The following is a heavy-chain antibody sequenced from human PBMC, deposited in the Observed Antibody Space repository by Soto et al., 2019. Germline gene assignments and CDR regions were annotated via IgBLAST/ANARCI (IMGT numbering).Heavy chain of an antibody. CDR3: ATDPPLNYYDNNGQMGN. CDR2: IKSNTDGGTT. D-gene: IGHD3-22*01. CDR1: GIIFSNTW. Sequence: VGSLRLSCTASGIIFSNTWINWVRQAPGKGLEWVGRIKSNTDGGTTDYATPVKGRFALSRDDSQNTLYLQMTGLKAEDTAVYYCATDPPLNYYDNNGQMGNWGQGTLVTVSS. V-gene: IGHV3-15*01. J-gene: IGHJ4*02.